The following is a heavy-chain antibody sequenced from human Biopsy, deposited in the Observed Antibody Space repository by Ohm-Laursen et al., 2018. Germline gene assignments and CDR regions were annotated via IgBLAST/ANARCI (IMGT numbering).Heavy chain of an antibody. J-gene: IGHJ6*02. Sequence: PSETLSLTCTVSGVSITAYYWSWIRQPPGKGLECIGNIHHSGSTNYNPSLKSRLTISVDTSKNQFSLKLSSVTAADTAVYYFARIDCSGGSCHYYSYGMDVWGQGTTVTVSS. D-gene: IGHD2-15*01. CDR3: ARIDCSGGSCHYYSYGMDV. V-gene: IGHV4-4*09. CDR2: IHHSGST. CDR1: GVSITAYY.